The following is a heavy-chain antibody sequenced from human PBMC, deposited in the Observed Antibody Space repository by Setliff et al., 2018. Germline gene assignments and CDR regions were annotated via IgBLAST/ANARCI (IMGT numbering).Heavy chain of an antibody. Sequence: ASVKVSCKASGYTFTSYAMHWVRQAPGQRLEWMGWINAGDGNTKYSQKFQDRVTITRDTSASTAYMELSSLRSEDTAVYYCARDPVTYSYDSSAPGGAFDIWGQGTMVTVSS. V-gene: IGHV1-3*01. CDR2: INAGDGNT. CDR3: ARDPVTYSYDSSAPGGAFDI. J-gene: IGHJ3*02. CDR1: GYTFTSYA. D-gene: IGHD3-22*01.